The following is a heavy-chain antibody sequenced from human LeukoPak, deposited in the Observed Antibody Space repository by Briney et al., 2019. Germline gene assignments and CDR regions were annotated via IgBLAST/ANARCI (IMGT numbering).Heavy chain of an antibody. CDR1: GESFSGYY. CDR2: INHSGNT. CDR3: ARLFGGVIA. V-gene: IGHV4-34*01. J-gene: IGHJ5*02. D-gene: IGHD3-16*02. Sequence: PSETLSLTCAVYGESFSGYYWSWIRQPPGKGLEWIGEINHSGNTNYNPSLKSRVTISVDTSKNQFSLKLSSVTAADTAVYYCARLFGGVIAWGQGTLVTVSS.